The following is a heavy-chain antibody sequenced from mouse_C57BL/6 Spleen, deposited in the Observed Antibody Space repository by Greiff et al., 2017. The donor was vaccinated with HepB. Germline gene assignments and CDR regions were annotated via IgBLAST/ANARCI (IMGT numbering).Heavy chain of an antibody. V-gene: IGHV1-4*01. Sequence: LVESGAELARPGASVKMSCKASGYTFTSYTMHWVKQRPGQGLEWIGYINPSSGYTKYNQKFKDKATLTADKSSSTAYMQLSSLTSEDSAVYYCARSDYYGSSFYYFDYWGQGTTLTVSS. D-gene: IGHD1-1*01. J-gene: IGHJ2*01. CDR1: GYTFTSYT. CDR3: ARSDYYGSSFYYFDY. CDR2: INPSSGYT.